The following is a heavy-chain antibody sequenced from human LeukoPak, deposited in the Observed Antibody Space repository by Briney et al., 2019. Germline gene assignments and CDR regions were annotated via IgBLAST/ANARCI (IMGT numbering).Heavy chain of an antibody. V-gene: IGHV1-2*02. CDR3: ARVSMAYYYYGMDV. Sequence: ASVKVSCKASGYIFTGYYMHWVRQAPGQGLEWMGWINPNSGGTNYAQKFQGRVTMTRDTSISTAYMELSRLRSDDTAVYYCARVSMAYYYYGMDVWGQGTTVTVSS. CDR2: INPNSGGT. CDR1: GYIFTGYY. J-gene: IGHJ6*02. D-gene: IGHD2-8*01.